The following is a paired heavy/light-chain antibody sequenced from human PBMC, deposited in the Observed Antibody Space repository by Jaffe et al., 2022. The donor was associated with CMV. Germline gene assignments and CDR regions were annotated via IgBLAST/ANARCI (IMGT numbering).Light chain of an antibody. CDR2: KAS. Sequence: DIQMTQSPSTLSASVGDRVTITCRASQSISSWLAWYQQKPGKAPKLLIYKASSLESGVPSRFSGSGSGTEFTLTISSLQPDDFATYYCQQYNSYLRTFGQGTKVEIK. CDR3: QQYNSYLRT. CDR1: QSISSW. J-gene: IGKJ1*01. V-gene: IGKV1-5*03.
Heavy chain of an antibody. CDR1: GGTFSSYA. Sequence: QVQLVQSGAEVKKPGSSVKVSCKASGGTFSSYAISWVRQAPGQGLEWMGGIIPIFGTANYAQKFQGRVTITADESTSTAYMELSSLRSEDTAVYYCARVPYYDFWSGYQGYYYYGMDVWGQGTTVTVSS. CDR2: IIPIFGTA. CDR3: ARVPYYDFWSGYQGYYYYGMDV. D-gene: IGHD3-3*01. V-gene: IGHV1-69*01. J-gene: IGHJ6*02.